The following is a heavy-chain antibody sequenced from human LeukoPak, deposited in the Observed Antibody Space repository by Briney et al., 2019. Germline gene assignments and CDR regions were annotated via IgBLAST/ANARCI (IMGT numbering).Heavy chain of an antibody. V-gene: IGHV1-69*13. CDR1: GGTFSSYA. CDR3: ARRPKRYSSSSHWGFDY. Sequence: SVKVSCKASGGTFSSYAISWVRQAPGQGLQWMGGIIPIFGTANYAQKFQGRVTITADEFTSTAYMELSSLRSEDTAVYYCARRPKRYSSSSHWGFDYWGQGTLVTVSS. CDR2: IIPIFGTA. J-gene: IGHJ4*02. D-gene: IGHD6-6*01.